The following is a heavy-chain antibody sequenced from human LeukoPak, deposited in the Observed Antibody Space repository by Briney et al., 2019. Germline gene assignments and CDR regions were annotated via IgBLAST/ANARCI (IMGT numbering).Heavy chain of an antibody. CDR3: ARMGGRLSRDYYYYMDV. CDR1: GYTFTSYD. Sequence: AASVKVSCKASGYTFTSYDINWVRQATGQGLEWMGWMNPNSGNTGYAQKFQGRVTITRNTSISTAYMELSSLRSEDTAVYYCARMGGRLSRDYYYYMDVWGKGTTVTVSS. CDR2: MNPNSGNT. J-gene: IGHJ6*03. D-gene: IGHD3-3*02. V-gene: IGHV1-8*03.